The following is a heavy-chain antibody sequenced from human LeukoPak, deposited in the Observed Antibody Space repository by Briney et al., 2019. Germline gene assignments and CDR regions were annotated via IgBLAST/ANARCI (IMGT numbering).Heavy chain of an antibody. V-gene: IGHV1-2*02. D-gene: IGHD7-27*01. Sequence: ASVKVSRKASGGTFSSYAISWVRQAPGQGLEWMGWINPNSGGTNYAQKFQGRVTMTRDTSISTAYMELSRLRSDDTAVYYCARSRDWGGPDYWGQGTLVTVSS. CDR1: GGTFSSYA. CDR2: INPNSGGT. CDR3: ARSRDWGGPDY. J-gene: IGHJ4*02.